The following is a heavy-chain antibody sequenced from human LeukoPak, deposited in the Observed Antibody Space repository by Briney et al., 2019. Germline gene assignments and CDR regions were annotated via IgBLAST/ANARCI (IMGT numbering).Heavy chain of an antibody. CDR1: GFTFSDYG. V-gene: IGHV3-30*02. Sequence: GGSLRLSYAASGFTFSDYGMVWVRQAPGKGLEWMAFIRFDGSTKYYADSVKDRFTISRDNSKNTLYLQMNSLRAEDTAVYYCAALDHGHDYWGQGTLVTVSS. J-gene: IGHJ4*02. CDR3: AALDHGHDY. CDR2: IRFDGSTK.